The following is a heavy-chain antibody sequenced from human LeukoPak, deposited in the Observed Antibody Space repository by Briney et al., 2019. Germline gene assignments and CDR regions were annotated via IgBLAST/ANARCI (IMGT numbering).Heavy chain of an antibody. J-gene: IGHJ3*02. CDR2: INHSGST. V-gene: IGHV4-34*01. D-gene: IGHD4-23*01. Sequence: SETLSLTCAVYGGSFSGYYWSWIRQPPGKGLEWIGEINHSGSTNYNPSLKSRVTISVDTSKNQFSLKLSSVTAADTAVYYCARVTAAGNSDAFDIWGQGTMVTVSS. CDR1: GGSFSGYY. CDR3: ARVTAAGNSDAFDI.